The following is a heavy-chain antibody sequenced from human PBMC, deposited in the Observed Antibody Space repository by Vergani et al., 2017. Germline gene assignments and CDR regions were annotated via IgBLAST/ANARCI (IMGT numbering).Heavy chain of an antibody. CDR3: ASGMYYSDSTSQFPGRYFDV. J-gene: IGHJ2*01. D-gene: IGHD3-16*01. CDR1: GGSFSGYY. Sequence: QVQLQQWGAGLLKPSETLSLTCAVYGGSFSGYYWGWIRQPPGKRLEWIGSIHNRGNGDSSSSLKSRVTISADTSKNQFSLRLTSVTAADTAVYYCASGMYYSDSTSQFPGRYFDVWGRGTLVTVPS. CDR2: IHNRGNG. V-gene: IGHV4-34*01.